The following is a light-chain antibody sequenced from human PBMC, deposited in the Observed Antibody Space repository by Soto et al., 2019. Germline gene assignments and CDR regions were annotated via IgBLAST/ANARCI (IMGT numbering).Light chain of an antibody. CDR3: QQYNSYRT. Sequence: DTQMTQSPSTLSASVGDRVTITCRASQSISSWLAWYQQKPGKAPKLLIYDASSLESGVPSRFSGSGSGTEFTLTISSLQPDDFATYYCQQYNSYRTFGQGTKVEIK. J-gene: IGKJ1*01. V-gene: IGKV1-5*01. CDR1: QSISSW. CDR2: DAS.